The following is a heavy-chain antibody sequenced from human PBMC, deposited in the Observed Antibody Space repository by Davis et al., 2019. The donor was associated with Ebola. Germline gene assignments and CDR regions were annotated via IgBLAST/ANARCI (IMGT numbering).Heavy chain of an antibody. D-gene: IGHD4-23*01. V-gene: IGHV3-74*01. CDR3: ARDFYYGGS. J-gene: IGHJ4*02. CDR1: GFTFSSYA. Sequence: PGGSLRLSCSASGFTFSSYAMHWVRQAPGKGLVWVSRIESDGRSTTYADSVKGRFTISRDNAKNTLYLQMNSLRAEDTAVYYCARDFYYGGSWGQGTLVTVSS. CDR2: IESDGRST.